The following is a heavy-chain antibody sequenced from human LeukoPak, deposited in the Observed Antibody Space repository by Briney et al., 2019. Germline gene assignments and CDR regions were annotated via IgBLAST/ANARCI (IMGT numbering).Heavy chain of an antibody. V-gene: IGHV3-30-3*01. CDR1: GFTFSSYA. J-gene: IGHJ4*02. Sequence: PAGGSLRLSCAASGFTFSSYAMHWVCQAPGKGLEWVAVISYDGSNKYYADSVKGRFTISRDNSKNTLYLQMNSLRAEDTAVYYCARVSLGGLSRPDDYWGQGTLVTVSS. CDR2: ISYDGSNK. D-gene: IGHD2-15*01. CDR3: ARVSLGGLSRPDDY.